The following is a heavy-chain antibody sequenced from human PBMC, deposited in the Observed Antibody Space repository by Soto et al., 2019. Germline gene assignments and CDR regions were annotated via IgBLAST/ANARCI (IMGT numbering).Heavy chain of an antibody. V-gene: IGHV4-59*06. D-gene: IGHD6-13*01. CDR3: ARAAHYSSPFRWFDP. J-gene: IGHJ5*02. Sequence: PSETLSLTCTVSGGSISSYYWSWIRQHPGKGLEWIGYIYYSGSTCYNPSLKSRVTISVDTSKNQFSLKLSSVTAADTAVYYCARAAHYSSPFRWFDPWGQGTLVTVSS. CDR1: GGSISSYY. CDR2: IYYSGST.